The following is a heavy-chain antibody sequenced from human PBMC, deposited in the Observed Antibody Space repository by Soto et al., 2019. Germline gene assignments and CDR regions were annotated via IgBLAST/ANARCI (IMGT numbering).Heavy chain of an antibody. Sequence: QVQLVESGGGVVQPGRSLRLSCAASGFTFSTYGMHWVRQAPGKGLEWVAVISYDGSNKYYADSVKGRLTISRDNSKNTLYLQMNSLRAEDTAVYYCAKGQHCRSTSCYFYYYGVDFWGQGTTVAVSS. CDR1: GFTFSTYG. CDR2: ISYDGSNK. CDR3: AKGQHCRSTSCYFYYYGVDF. J-gene: IGHJ6*02. D-gene: IGHD2-2*01. V-gene: IGHV3-30*18.